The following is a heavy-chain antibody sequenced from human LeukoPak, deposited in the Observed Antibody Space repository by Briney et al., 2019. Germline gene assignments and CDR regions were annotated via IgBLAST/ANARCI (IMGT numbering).Heavy chain of an antibody. Sequence: GGSLRLSCAASGFTFSSYSMNWVRQAPGKGLEWVSSISSSSSYIYYADSVKGRFTISRDNAKNSLYLQMNSLRAEDTAAYYCARDIGYYDFWSGPFDYWGQGTLVTVSS. CDR3: ARDIGYYDFWSGPFDY. CDR1: GFTFSSYS. CDR2: ISSSSSYI. D-gene: IGHD3-3*01. V-gene: IGHV3-21*01. J-gene: IGHJ4*02.